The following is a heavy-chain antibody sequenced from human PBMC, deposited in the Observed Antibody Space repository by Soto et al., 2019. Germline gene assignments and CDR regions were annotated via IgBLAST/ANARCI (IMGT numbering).Heavy chain of an antibody. CDR2: ISGSGGST. D-gene: IGHD3-22*01. CDR3: SKVPGDYYDSSGYYYYFDY. J-gene: IGHJ4*02. V-gene: IGHV3-23*01. Sequence: EVQLLDSGGGLVQPGGSLRLSCAASGFTFSSYAMSWVRPAPGKGLEWVSAISGSGGSTYSADSVKGRFTISRDHSRNTMSLQMHSLRAEDTAVYYCSKVPGDYYDSSGYYYYFDYWGQGNLVTVSS. CDR1: GFTFSSYA.